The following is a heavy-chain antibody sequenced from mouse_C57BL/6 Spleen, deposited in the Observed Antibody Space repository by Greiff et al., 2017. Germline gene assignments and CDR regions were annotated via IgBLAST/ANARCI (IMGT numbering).Heavy chain of an antibody. J-gene: IGHJ2*01. D-gene: IGHD2-3*01. CDR3: ARGGWSFDY. V-gene: IGHV3-1*01. CDR2: ISYSGST. Sequence: VQLQQSGPGMVKPSQSLSLTCTVTGYSITSGYDWHWIRHFPGNKLEWMGYISYSGSTNYNPSLKSRISITHDTSKNHYFLKLNSVTTKDTATYYFARGGWSFDYWGQGTTLTVSS. CDR1: GYSITSGYD.